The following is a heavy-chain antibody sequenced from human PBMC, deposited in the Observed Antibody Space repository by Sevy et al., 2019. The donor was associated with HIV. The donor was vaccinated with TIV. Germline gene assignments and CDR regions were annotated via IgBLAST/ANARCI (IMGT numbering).Heavy chain of an antibody. J-gene: IGHJ6*02. CDR1: EFTFSSYA. CDR2: ISGSGRYT. V-gene: IGHV3-23*01. CDR3: AKGFCSGGTCPRDYYYYGMDV. Sequence: GGSLRLSCAASEFTFSSYAMSWVRQAPGKVLEWVSSISGSGRYTYYADSVEGRFTISRDNSKNTLYVQMNSLRAEDMAVYYCAKGFCSGGTCPRDYYYYGMDVWGQGTTVTVSS. D-gene: IGHD2-15*01.